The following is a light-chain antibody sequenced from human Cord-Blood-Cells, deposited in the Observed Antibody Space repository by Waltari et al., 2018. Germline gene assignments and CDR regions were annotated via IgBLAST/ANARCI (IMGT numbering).Light chain of an antibody. CDR2: EGS. CDR1: SSAVGRYNL. V-gene: IGLV2-23*01. J-gene: IGLJ3*02. CDR3: CSYAGSSTSWV. Sequence: QSALTQPASVSGSPGQSITIPCTGTSSAVGRYNLVSWYQQHPGKAPKLMIYEGSKRPSGVSNRFSGSKSGNTASLTISGLQAEDEADYYCCSYAGSSTSWVFGGGTKLTVL.